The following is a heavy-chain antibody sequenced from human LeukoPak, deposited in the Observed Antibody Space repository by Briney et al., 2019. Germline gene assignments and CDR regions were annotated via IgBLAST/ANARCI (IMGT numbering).Heavy chain of an antibody. CDR1: GFTFSDYC. D-gene: IGHD3-10*01. CDR3: ARGILLVWGVIPPLDY. Sequence: GGSLRLSCAASGFTFSDYCMSWFRQAPGKGLEWISYIDNSGTTAYYPDSVKGRFTVSRDNANHLLFLQMNSLRAEDTAVYYCARGILLVWGVIPPLDYWGQGILVTVSS. V-gene: IGHV3-11*01. J-gene: IGHJ4*02. CDR2: IDNSGTTA.